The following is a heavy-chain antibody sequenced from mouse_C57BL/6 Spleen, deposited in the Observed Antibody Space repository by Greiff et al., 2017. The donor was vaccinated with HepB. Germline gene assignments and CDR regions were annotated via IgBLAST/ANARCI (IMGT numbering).Heavy chain of an antibody. D-gene: IGHD2-1*01. CDR1: GYAFSSYW. J-gene: IGHJ4*01. CDR2: IYPGDGDP. Sequence: VQLQESGAELVKPGASVKISCKASGYAFSSYWMNWVKQRPGKGLEWIGQIYPGDGDPNYNGKFKGKATLTADKSSSTAYMQLSSLTSEDSAVYFCARANYYGYYYAMDYWGQGTSVTVSS. CDR3: ARANYYGYYYAMDY. V-gene: IGHV1-80*01.